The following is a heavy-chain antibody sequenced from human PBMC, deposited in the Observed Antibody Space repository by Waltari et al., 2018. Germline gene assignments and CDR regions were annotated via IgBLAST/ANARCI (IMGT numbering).Heavy chain of an antibody. Sequence: VQLQESGPGLVKPSETLSLTCAVSSASISDTHYWNWIRQPPGKGLEWIGNIYGASASAYYNPFLKSRVTISKDTSKNQFFLRLTSVTAADTAVYFCARDLGYSSSYWGQGVLVTVSS. CDR1: SASISDTHY. CDR3: ARDLGYSSSY. V-gene: IGHV4-38-2*02. D-gene: IGHD2-2*01. J-gene: IGHJ4*02. CDR2: IYGASASA.